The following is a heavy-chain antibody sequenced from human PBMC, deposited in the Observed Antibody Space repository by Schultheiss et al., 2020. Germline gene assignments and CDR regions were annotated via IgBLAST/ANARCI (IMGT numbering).Heavy chain of an antibody. J-gene: IGHJ6*02. CDR1: GGTFSSYA. Sequence: SVKVSGKASGGTFSSYAISWVRQAPGQGLEWMGGIIPIFGTANYAQKFQGRVTMTRDTSISTAYMELSRLRSDDTAVYYCARDEVRADDYGDSDYYYYGMDVCGQGTTVTVSS. CDR3: ARDEVRADDYGDSDYYYYGMDV. V-gene: IGHV1-69*05. D-gene: IGHD4-17*01. CDR2: IIPIFGTA.